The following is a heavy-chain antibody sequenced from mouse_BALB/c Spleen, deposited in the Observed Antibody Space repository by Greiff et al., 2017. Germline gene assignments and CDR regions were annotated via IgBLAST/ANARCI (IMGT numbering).Heavy chain of an antibody. V-gene: IGHV14-3*02. J-gene: IGHJ3*01. CDR3: ARSGTARATPFAY. CDR2: IDPANGNT. D-gene: IGHD3-2*01. Sequence: EVQLQQSGAELVKPGASVKLSCTASGFNIKDTYMHWVKQRPEQGLEWIGRIDPANGNTKYDPKFQGKATITADTSSNTAYLRLSSLTSEDTAVYYCARSGTARATPFAYWGQGTLVTVSA. CDR1: GFNIKDTY.